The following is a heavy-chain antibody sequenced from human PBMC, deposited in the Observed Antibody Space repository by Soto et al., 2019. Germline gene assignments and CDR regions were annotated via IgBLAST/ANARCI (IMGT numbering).Heavy chain of an antibody. J-gene: IGHJ4*02. V-gene: IGHV1-18*01. D-gene: IGHD1-7*01. CDR2: VSAYNGNT. CDR3: ARASRYYWNYMMY. CDR1: GYTFSNDA. Sequence: QVQLVQSGAEVKKPGASVKVSCKASGYTFSNDAITWVRQAPGQGLEWMGWVSAYNGNTNYAPKFKGRVTMTTDTSASTAYMETRSLRYDDTAVYFCARASRYYWNYMMYWGQGTLVTVSS.